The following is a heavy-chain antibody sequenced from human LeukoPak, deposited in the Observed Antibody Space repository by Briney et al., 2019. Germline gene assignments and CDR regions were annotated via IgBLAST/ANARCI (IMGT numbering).Heavy chain of an antibody. Sequence: GGSLRLSPAPSQFTLSSYSMSWVRPTPRQGLEWVAGTIGRGDFTNSADPVKARFTISRDNSKTTLYLQMTSLRAEDTAVYYRAKDYSSAWPGAEYFQHWGQGTLVTVSS. CDR1: QFTLSSYS. D-gene: IGHD3-22*01. J-gene: IGHJ1*01. CDR2: TIGRGDFT. V-gene: IGHV3-23*01. CDR3: AKDYSSAWPGAEYFQH.